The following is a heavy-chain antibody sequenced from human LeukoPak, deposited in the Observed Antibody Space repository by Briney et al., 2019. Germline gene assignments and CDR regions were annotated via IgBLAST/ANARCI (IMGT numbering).Heavy chain of an antibody. D-gene: IGHD7-27*01. CDR2: IQYSGST. Sequence: SETLSLTCTVSGGSIRSYFWSWVRQRPGKGLEWIGNIQYSGSTNYNPSLSSRVSISADTSKNQFSLKLSSVTAADTAMYYCATRKLGNDYWGQGTLVTVSS. CDR3: ATRKLGNDY. J-gene: IGHJ4*02. V-gene: IGHV4-59*01. CDR1: GGSIRSYF.